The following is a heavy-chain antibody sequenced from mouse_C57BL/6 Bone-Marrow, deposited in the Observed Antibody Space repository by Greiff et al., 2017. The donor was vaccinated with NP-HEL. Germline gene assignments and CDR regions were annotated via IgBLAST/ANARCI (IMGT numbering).Heavy chain of an antibody. J-gene: IGHJ3*01. Sequence: QVQLKQSGAELARPGASVKLSCKASGYTFTSYGISWVKQRTGQGLEWIGEIYPRSGDTYYNEKFKGKATLTADKSSSTAYMELRSLTSEDSAVYFCARLVRFAYWGQGTLVTVSA. CDR3: ARLVRFAY. V-gene: IGHV1-81*01. CDR2: IYPRSGDT. CDR1: GYTFTSYG.